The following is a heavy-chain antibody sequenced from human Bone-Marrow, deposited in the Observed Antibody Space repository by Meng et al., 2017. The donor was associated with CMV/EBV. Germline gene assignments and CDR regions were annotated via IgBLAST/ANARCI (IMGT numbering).Heavy chain of an antibody. V-gene: IGHV1-69*05. D-gene: IGHD2-8*01. J-gene: IGHJ4*02. Sequence: KVSGKAAGGTFGSYALGWVRQAPGQGLEWMGGIIPIFGTANSAQKFQGRVTITTDESTSTAYMELSSLRSEDTAVYYCAQGLMVYEDWGQGTQVTVSS. CDR2: IIPIFGTA. CDR3: AQGLMVYED. CDR1: GGTFGSYA.